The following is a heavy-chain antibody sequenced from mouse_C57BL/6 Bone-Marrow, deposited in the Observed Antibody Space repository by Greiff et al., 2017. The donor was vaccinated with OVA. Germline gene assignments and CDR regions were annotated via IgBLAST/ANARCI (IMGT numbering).Heavy chain of an antibody. Sequence: EVQLQQSGAELVRPGASVKLSCTASGFNIKDDYMHWVKQRPEQGLEWIGWIDPENGDTEYASKSQGKATITADTSSNTAYLQLSSLTSEDTAVYYCTTSRIYDGYYRFAYWGQGTLVTVSA. V-gene: IGHV14-4*01. J-gene: IGHJ3*01. CDR3: TTSRIYDGYYRFAY. CDR1: GFNIKDDY. D-gene: IGHD2-3*01. CDR2: IDPENGDT.